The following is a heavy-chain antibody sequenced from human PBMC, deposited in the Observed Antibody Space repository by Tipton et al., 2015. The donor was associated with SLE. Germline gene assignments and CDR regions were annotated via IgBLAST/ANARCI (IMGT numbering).Heavy chain of an antibody. J-gene: IGHJ4*02. CDR1: GASIGTSNYY. V-gene: IGHV4-39*07. CDR2: INHSGNT. CDR3: ARAPPLGFYDY. D-gene: IGHD2/OR15-2a*01. Sequence: TLSLTCTVSGASIGTSNYYWSWIRPPPGKGLEWIGGINHSGNTYYNPSLKSRVTISVDTSKNQFSLKVNSVTAADTAVYYCARAPPLGFYDYWGRGTLVTVPS.